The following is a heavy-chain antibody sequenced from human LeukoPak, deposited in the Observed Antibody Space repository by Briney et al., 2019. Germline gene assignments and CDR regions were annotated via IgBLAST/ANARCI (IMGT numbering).Heavy chain of an antibody. J-gene: IGHJ5*02. V-gene: IGHV3-21*01. Sequence: GGSLRLSCTASGFTLSPYSMNWVRQAPGKGLEWVSSISSSSDYIYYADSVKGRFTISRDNAKNSLYLQMNSLRAEDTAVYYCARIPNSANFPNWFDPWGQGTLVTVSS. D-gene: IGHD4/OR15-4a*01. CDR2: ISSSSDYI. CDR3: ARIPNSANFPNWFDP. CDR1: GFTLSPYS.